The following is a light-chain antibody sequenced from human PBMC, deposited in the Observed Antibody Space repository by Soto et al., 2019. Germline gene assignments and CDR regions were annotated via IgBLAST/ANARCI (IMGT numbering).Light chain of an antibody. V-gene: IGKV3-20*01. J-gene: IGKJ4*01. CDR3: QQYSTSPLT. CDR2: GAS. CDR1: QSFSITY. Sequence: EIVLTQSPGTLSLSPGGSATLSCRASQSFSITYLAWYQQKPGQAPRLLIYGASSRATGIPDRFSASGSGTDFTLTICRLDPEDFAVYYCQQYSTSPLTFGGGTKVEIK.